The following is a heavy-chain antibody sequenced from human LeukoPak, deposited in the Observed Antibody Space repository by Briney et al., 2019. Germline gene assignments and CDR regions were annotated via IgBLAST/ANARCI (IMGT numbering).Heavy chain of an antibody. Sequence: GGSLRLSCAASGFTFSSYSMNWVRQAPGKGLEWVSSISSSSGYIYYADSVKGRFTISRDNAKNSLYLQMNSLRAEDTAVYYCARGSYDYGDYLDYWGQGTLVTVSS. J-gene: IGHJ4*02. CDR2: ISSSSGYI. V-gene: IGHV3-21*01. D-gene: IGHD4-17*01. CDR3: ARGSYDYGDYLDY. CDR1: GFTFSSYS.